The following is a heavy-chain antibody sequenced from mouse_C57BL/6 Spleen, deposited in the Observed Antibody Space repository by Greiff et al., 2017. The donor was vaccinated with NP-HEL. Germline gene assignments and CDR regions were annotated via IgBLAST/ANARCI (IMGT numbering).Heavy chain of an antibody. CDR1: GYSITSGYY. Sequence: EVKVEESGPGLVKPSQSLSLTCSVTGYSITSGYYWNWIRQFPGNKLEWMGYISYDGSNNYNPSLKNRISITRDTSKNQFFLKLNSVTTEDTATYYCARETEYGNYDYWGQGTTLTVSS. CDR3: ARETEYGNYDY. CDR2: ISYDGSN. J-gene: IGHJ2*01. D-gene: IGHD2-1*01. V-gene: IGHV3-6*01.